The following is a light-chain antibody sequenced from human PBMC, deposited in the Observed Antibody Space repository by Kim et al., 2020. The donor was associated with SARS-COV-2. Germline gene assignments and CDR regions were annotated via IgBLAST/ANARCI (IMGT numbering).Light chain of an antibody. CDR1: ISNIGSNT. Sequence: QSVLTQAPSASRTPGQRVTIFCSGSISNIGSNTVNWYQQQLPGTAPKLLIYNDDQRPSGVPDRFSGSKSNTLASLAISGLQSEDEADYYCAAWDDSLNGVCGGGTQLTVL. CDR2: NDD. CDR3: AAWDDSLNGV. J-gene: IGLJ3*02. V-gene: IGLV1-44*01.